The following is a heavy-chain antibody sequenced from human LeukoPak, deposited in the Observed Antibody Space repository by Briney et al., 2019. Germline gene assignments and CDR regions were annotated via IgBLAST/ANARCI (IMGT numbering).Heavy chain of an antibody. Sequence: TGGSLRLSCSDSGFTSSSYAMHWVRQAPGKGLEYVSAISSNGANTYYADSVKGRFTISRDNSKNTLYLEMSSLRAEDTAVYYCAPTPMSAIDYWGQGTLVTVSS. J-gene: IGHJ4*02. CDR2: ISSNGANT. CDR1: GFTSSSYA. V-gene: IGHV3-64D*09. CDR3: APTPMSAIDY. D-gene: IGHD5/OR15-5a*01.